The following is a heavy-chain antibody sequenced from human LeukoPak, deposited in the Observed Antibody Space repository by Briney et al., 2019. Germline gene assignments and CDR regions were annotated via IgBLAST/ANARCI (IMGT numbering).Heavy chain of an antibody. CDR2: IGSSGGGI. J-gene: IGHJ5*01. Sequence: HPGGSLRLSCAASGFTFSTYTMYWVRHPPGKRLEWVSIIGSSGGGIHYADSVKGRFTISRDNSKNALYLQMNSLRVEDTAVYYCAIDPNWGTHSRGQGVLVTVSS. CDR1: GFTFSTYT. CDR3: AIDPNWGTHS. D-gene: IGHD7-27*01. V-gene: IGHV3-23*01.